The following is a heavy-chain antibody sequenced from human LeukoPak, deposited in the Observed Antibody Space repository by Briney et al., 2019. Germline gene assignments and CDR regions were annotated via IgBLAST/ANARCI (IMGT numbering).Heavy chain of an antibody. V-gene: IGHV1-8*01. D-gene: IGHD5-12*01. CDR3: ARRKIHSGYDWVFDY. J-gene: IGHJ4*02. CDR2: MNPNSGNT. Sequence: GASVKVSCKASGYAFTSYDINWMRQATGQGLEWMGWMNPNSGNTGYAQEFQGRGTMTRNTSMSTAYTELRSLRSEATAVYYCARRKIHSGYDWVFDYWGQGTLVTVSS. CDR1: GYAFTSYD.